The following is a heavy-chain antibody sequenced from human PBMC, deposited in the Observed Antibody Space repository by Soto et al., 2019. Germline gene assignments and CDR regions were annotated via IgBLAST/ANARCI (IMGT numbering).Heavy chain of an antibody. J-gene: IGHJ3*02. CDR3: ARQYCSGGSCYFWAAFDI. CDR1: GGSISSYY. CDR2: IYYSGST. D-gene: IGHD2-15*01. V-gene: IGHV4-59*08. Sequence: SETLSLTCTVSGGSISSYYWSWIRQPPGKGLEWIGYIYYSGSTNYNPSLKSRVTISVDTSKNQFSLKLSSVTAADTAVYYCARQYCSGGSCYFWAAFDIWGQGTMVTVSS.